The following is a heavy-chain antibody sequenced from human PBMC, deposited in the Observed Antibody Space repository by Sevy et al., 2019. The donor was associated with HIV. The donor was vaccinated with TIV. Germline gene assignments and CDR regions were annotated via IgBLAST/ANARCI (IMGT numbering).Heavy chain of an antibody. CDR3: AKDGAVMGYDFWSGYYTSFDY. Sequence: GGSLRLSCAASGFTFDDYTMHWVRQAPGKGLEWVSLISWDGGSTNYADSVKGRFTISRDNSKNSLYLQMNSLRTEDTALYYCAKDGAVMGYDFWSGYYTSFDYWGQGTLVTVSS. V-gene: IGHV3-43*01. J-gene: IGHJ4*02. CDR1: GFTFDDYT. CDR2: ISWDGGST. D-gene: IGHD3-3*01.